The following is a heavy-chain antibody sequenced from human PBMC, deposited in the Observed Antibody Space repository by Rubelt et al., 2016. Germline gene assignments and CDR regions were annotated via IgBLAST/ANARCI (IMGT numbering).Heavy chain of an antibody. J-gene: IGHJ3*02. CDR1: GGSISSSSYY. Sequence: QLQLQESGPGLVKPSETLSLTCTVSGGSISSSSYYWGWIRQPPGKGLEWIGEINHSGSTNDNPSLKCRGTISGDTSKDQFCLKLSSVTAADAAVYYCARGGLAYGDYFIWGQGTMVTVSS. D-gene: IGHD4-17*01. CDR3: ARGGLAYGDYFI. CDR2: INHSGST. V-gene: IGHV4-39*07.